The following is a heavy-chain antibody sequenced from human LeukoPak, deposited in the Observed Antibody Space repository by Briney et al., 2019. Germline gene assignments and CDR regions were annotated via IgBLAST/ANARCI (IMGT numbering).Heavy chain of an antibody. V-gene: IGHV4-39*01. CDR3: ARPYSSGWYYSDY. Sequence: SETLSLTCTVSGGSISSSSHSWGWIRQPPGKGLEWIGSIYFSGTTYYNPSLKSRVTISVVTSKNQFSLKLNSVTAADTAVYYCARPYSSGWYYSDYWGQGTLVTVSS. J-gene: IGHJ4*02. CDR1: GGSISSSSHS. CDR2: IYFSGTT. D-gene: IGHD6-19*01.